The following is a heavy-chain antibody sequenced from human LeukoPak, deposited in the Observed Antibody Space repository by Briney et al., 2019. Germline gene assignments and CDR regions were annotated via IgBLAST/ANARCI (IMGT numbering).Heavy chain of an antibody. CDR1: GFTFSSYA. CDR3: AKVVLPFRTINAFDI. J-gene: IGHJ3*02. V-gene: IGHV3-23*01. Sequence: PGGSLRLSCAASGFTFSSYAMGWVRQAPGKGLEWVSAIRGSGGSTYYADSVKGRFTISRDNSKNTLYLQMNSLRAEDTAVYYCAKVVLPFRTINAFDIWGQGTMVTVSS. D-gene: IGHD4/OR15-4a*01. CDR2: IRGSGGST.